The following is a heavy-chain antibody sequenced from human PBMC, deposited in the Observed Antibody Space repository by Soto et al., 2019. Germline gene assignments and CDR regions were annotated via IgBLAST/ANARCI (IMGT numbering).Heavy chain of an antibody. CDR1: GGTISNYY. CDR2: IYSSGNT. Sequence: ETMSLTCTVSGGTISNYYWSWTRQPPGKGLEWIGYIYSSGNTNYNPSLKSRVTISVDTSKNQFSLKLNSLTAADTAVYYCASVPDRWGQGTLVTVSS. J-gene: IGHJ5*02. V-gene: IGHV4-59*01. CDR3: ASVPDR.